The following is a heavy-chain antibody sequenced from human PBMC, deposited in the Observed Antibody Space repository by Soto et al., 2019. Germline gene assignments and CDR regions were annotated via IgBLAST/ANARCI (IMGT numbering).Heavy chain of an antibody. Sequence: QVQLVESGGGVVQPGRSLRLSCAASGFTFSSYAMHWVRQAPGKGLEWVAVLSYDGSNKYYADSGKGRFTIPRDNSQNPQYLQRNSQRAEDTAVYYCARDQTDCSSTSCYEPEVPPLWRRPNASAICGQGTMVTVSS. D-gene: IGHD2-2*01. CDR2: LSYDGSNK. V-gene: IGHV3-30-3*01. CDR1: GFTFSSYA. CDR3: ARDQTDCSSTSCYEPEVPPLWRRPNASAI. J-gene: IGHJ3*02.